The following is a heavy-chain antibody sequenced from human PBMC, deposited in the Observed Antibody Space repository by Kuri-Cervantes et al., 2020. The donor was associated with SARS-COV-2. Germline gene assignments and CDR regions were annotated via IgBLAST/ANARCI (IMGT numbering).Heavy chain of an antibody. CDR3: AKNSLAPTPEYLDV. V-gene: IGHV3-23*01. CDR2: LSRTGSTT. J-gene: IGHJ6*03. Sequence: GASMKFSYPSAGFTFSNYAITWVRQAPGKALEWFSTLSRTGSTTYYLETVKSRFTISSDTSKKPLYLQMNSMRAEDAAVYYCAKNSLAPTPEYLDVWGKGTTVTVSS. CDR1: GFTFSNYA.